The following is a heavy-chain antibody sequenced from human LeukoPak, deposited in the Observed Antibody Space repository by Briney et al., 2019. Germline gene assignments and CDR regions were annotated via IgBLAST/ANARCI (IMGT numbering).Heavy chain of an antibody. CDR1: GFTFSSYA. CDR3: AKDMGVSSSGWIFDY. V-gene: IGHV3-23*01. CDR2: ISGSGGST. Sequence: PGGSLRLSCAASGFTFSSYAMSWVRQAPGKGLEWVSAISGSGGSTYYADSVKGRFTISRDNSKNTLYLQMNSLRAEDTAVYYCAKDMGVSSSGWIFDYWGRGTLVTVSS. D-gene: IGHD6-19*01. J-gene: IGHJ4*02.